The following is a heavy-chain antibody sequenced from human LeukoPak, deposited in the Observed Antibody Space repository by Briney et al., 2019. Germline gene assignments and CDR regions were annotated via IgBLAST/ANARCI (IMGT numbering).Heavy chain of an antibody. CDR3: ARDYYDPGVDI. CDR2: INPSGGST. J-gene: IGHJ3*02. Sequence: ASVKVSCKASGYTFTSYYMHWVRQAPGQGLEWMGIINPSGGSTSYAQKFQGRVTMTRDTSTSTVYMELSSLGSEDTAVYYCARDYYDPGVDIWGQGTMVTVSS. D-gene: IGHD1-26*01. CDR1: GYTFTSYY. V-gene: IGHV1-46*01.